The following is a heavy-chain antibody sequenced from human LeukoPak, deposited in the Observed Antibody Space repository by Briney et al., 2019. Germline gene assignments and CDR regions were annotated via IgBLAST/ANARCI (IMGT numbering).Heavy chain of an antibody. Sequence: GGSLRLSCAASGFTFSSYWMTWVRQAPGKGLEWVVNIQEDGSEKYYVDSVKGRFTISRDNAKNSVYLQMDSLRAEDTAVYYCARGGPKGAFDIWGQGTMVTVSS. CDR1: GFTFSSYW. V-gene: IGHV3-7*01. D-gene: IGHD3/OR15-3a*01. CDR2: IQEDGSEK. J-gene: IGHJ3*02. CDR3: ARGGPKGAFDI.